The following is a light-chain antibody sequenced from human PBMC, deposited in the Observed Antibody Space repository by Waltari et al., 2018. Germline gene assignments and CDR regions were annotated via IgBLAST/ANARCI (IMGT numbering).Light chain of an antibody. CDR3: ISYAGRNNLV. CDR1: TRHLGYYNS. Sequence: QSALTQPPSASGSLRQSVTISCSRTTRHLGYYNSVSWHQQHPGKAPKLIIYEVSKRPSGVPYRFSGSKSGHTASLTVSGLQSEDEAQYYCISYAGRNNLVFGGGTKLTVL. V-gene: IGLV2-8*01. J-gene: IGLJ3*02. CDR2: EVS.